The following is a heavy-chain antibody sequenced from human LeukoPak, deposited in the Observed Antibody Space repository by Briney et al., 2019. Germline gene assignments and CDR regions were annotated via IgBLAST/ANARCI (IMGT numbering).Heavy chain of an antibody. D-gene: IGHD6-19*01. V-gene: IGHV3-23*01. CDR2: VSKSDGTT. J-gene: IGHJ5*01. Sequence: PGGSLRLSCAASGFTFTTYAMSWVRQAPGKGLEWVSSVSKSDGTTYYADSVKGRFTISRDNSKNSLYLHLNSLRTEDTALYYCVKDGVAGTGLANWFDSWGQGTLVTVSS. CDR1: GFTFTTYA. CDR3: VKDGVAGTGLANWFDS.